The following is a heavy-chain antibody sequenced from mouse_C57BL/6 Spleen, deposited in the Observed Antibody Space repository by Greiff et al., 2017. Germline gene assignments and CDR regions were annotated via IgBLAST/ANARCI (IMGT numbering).Heavy chain of an antibody. Sequence: VQGVESGPELVKPGASVKISCKASGYAFSSSWMNWVKQRPGKGLEWIGRIYPGDGDTNYNGKFKGKATLTADKSSSTAYMQLSSLTSEDSAVYFCAIITTVVAGGFDYWGQGTTLTVSS. V-gene: IGHV1-82*01. CDR3: AIITTVVAGGFDY. CDR1: GYAFSSSW. D-gene: IGHD1-1*01. J-gene: IGHJ2*01. CDR2: IYPGDGDT.